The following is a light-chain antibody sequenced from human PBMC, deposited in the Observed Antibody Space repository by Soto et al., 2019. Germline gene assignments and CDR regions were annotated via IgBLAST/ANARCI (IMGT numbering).Light chain of an antibody. CDR1: QSVSSN. V-gene: IGKV3-15*01. CDR2: GAS. Sequence: EIVMTQSPATLSVSPGERATLSCRASQSVSSNLAWYQQKPCQAPRLLIYGASTRGTGIPSRFSGSGSGTEFTLTISSLQSEDFAVYYCQQYNNWPLTFGGGTKVEIK. CDR3: QQYNNWPLT. J-gene: IGKJ4*01.